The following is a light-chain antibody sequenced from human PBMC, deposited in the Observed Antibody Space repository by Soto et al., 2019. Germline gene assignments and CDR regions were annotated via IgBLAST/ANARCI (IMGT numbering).Light chain of an antibody. Sequence: EIVMTQSPATLSVSPGGRATLSCRASQSVSSNLAWYQQKPGRAPRLLIYGASTRATGMPARFSGSGSGTEFTPTISSLQSEDFAVYYCQQYNDWPPTFGQGTKVDIK. CDR1: QSVSSN. CDR3: QQYNDWPPT. CDR2: GAS. J-gene: IGKJ1*01. V-gene: IGKV3-15*01.